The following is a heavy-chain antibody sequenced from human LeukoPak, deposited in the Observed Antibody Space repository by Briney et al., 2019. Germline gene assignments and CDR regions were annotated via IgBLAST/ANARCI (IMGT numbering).Heavy chain of an antibody. D-gene: IGHD3-3*01. CDR3: AKDRYYDFWSGYYGDY. CDR2: ISGSGGST. J-gene: IGHJ4*02. CDR1: GFTFSSYA. V-gene: IGHV3-23*01. Sequence: GGSLRLSCAASGFTFSSYAMSWVRQAPGKGLEWVSAISGSGGSTYYADSVKGRFTISRDNSKNTLYLQMNSLRAEDTAVYYCAKDRYYDFWSGYYGDYWGRGTLVTVSS.